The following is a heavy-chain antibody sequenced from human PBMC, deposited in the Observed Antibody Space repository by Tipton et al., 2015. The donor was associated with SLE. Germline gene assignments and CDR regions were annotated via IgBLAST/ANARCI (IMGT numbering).Heavy chain of an antibody. CDR3: AREGDSGYVSNWFDP. D-gene: IGHD5-12*01. V-gene: IGHV4-59*01. CDR2: IYYSGST. Sequence: LRLSCTVSGGSISSDYWSWNRQPPGKGLEWIGYIYYSGSTHYNPSLKSRVTISVDTSKNKFSLKLSSVTAADTAVYYCAREGDSGYVSNWFDPWGQGTLVTVSS. CDR1: GGSISSDY. J-gene: IGHJ5*02.